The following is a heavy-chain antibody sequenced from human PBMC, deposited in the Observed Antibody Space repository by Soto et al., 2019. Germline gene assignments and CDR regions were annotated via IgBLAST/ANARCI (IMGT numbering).Heavy chain of an antibody. J-gene: IGHJ5*02. CDR3: AKATAAAGTSSWFDP. D-gene: IGHD6-13*01. Sequence: GGSLRLSCAASGFTFSSYAMSWVRQAPVKGLEWVSAISGSGGSTYYADSVEGRFTISRDNSKNTLYLQINSLRAEDTAVYYCAKATAAAGTSSWFDPWGQGTLVTVSS. CDR2: ISGSGGST. V-gene: IGHV3-23*01. CDR1: GFTFSSYA.